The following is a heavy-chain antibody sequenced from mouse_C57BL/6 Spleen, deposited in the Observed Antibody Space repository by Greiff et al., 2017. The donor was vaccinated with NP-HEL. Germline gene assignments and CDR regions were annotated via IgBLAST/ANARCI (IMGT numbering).Heavy chain of an antibody. V-gene: IGHV1-53*01. J-gene: IGHJ3*01. CDR1: GYTFTSYW. Sequence: QVQLQQPGTELVKPGASVKLSCKASGYTFTSYWMHWVKQTPGQGLEWIGNINPSNGGTNYNEKFKSKATLTVDKSSSTAYMQLSSLTSEDSAVYYCARRDYYGSSYVAWFAYWGQGTLVTVSA. CDR3: ARRDYYGSSYVAWFAY. D-gene: IGHD1-1*01. CDR2: INPSNGGT.